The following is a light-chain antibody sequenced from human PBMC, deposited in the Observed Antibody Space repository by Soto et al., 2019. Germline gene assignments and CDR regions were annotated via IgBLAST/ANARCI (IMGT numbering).Light chain of an antibody. J-gene: IGKJ1*01. Sequence: DIQLTQSPSSLSASVGDRVTITCRASQSIDRYIHWYQQKPGKVPKLLIYAASSLASGVPSRFSGSGSGTDFTLTISSLQPEEFASYYCQQSYIAPRAFGQWTKVEIK. V-gene: IGKV1-39*01. CDR1: QSIDRY. CDR3: QQSYIAPRA. CDR2: AAS.